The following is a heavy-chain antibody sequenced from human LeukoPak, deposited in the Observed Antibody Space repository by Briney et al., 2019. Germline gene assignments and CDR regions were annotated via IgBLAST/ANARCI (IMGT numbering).Heavy chain of an antibody. D-gene: IGHD2-15*01. Sequence: GGSLRLSCTASGFAFDEYSMHWVRLPPGKGLEWVSLINGDGGRTKFADSVKGRFAVSRDNSKNSLFLQMNSLRIEDTALYYCAKDRFCSGGACSGGFDSWGQGILVAVSS. J-gene: IGHJ4*02. V-gene: IGHV3-43*02. CDR2: INGDGGRT. CDR1: GFAFDEYS. CDR3: AKDRFCSGGACSGGFDS.